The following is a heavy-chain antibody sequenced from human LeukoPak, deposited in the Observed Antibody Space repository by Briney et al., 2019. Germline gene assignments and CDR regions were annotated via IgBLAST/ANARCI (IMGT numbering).Heavy chain of an antibody. CDR2: IYYSGST. CDR1: GGSISSSSYY. D-gene: IGHD2-8*01. CDR3: ARGRGPILKWFDP. J-gene: IGHJ5*02. Sequence: SETLSLTCTVSGGSISSSSYYWGWIRQPPGKGLEWIGSIYYSGSTYYNPSLKSRVTISVDTSKNQFSLKLSSVTAADTAVYYCARGRGPILKWFDPWGQGTLVTVSS. V-gene: IGHV4-39*07.